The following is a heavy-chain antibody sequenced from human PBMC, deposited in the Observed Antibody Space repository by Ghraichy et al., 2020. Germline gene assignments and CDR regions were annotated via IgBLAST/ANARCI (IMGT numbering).Heavy chain of an antibody. CDR3: ARDRAIAVADNYFDY. Sequence: GGSLRLSCAASGFTFSSYAMHWVRQAPGKGLEWVAVISYDGSNKYYADSVKGRFTISRDNSKNTLYLQMNSLRAEDTAVYYCARDRAIAVADNYFDYWGQGTLVTVSS. V-gene: IGHV3-30*04. J-gene: IGHJ4*02. D-gene: IGHD6-19*01. CDR1: GFTFSSYA. CDR2: ISYDGSNK.